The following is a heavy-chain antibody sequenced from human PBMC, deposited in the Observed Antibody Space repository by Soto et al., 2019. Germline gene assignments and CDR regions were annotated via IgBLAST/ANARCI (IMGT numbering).Heavy chain of an antibody. D-gene: IGHD1-7*01. CDR2: IYPGDSDT. CDR1: GYSFTSYW. V-gene: IGHV5-51*01. Sequence: GESLKISCKGSGYSFTSYWIGWVRQMPGKGLEWMGIIYPGDSDTRYSPSFQGQVTISADKSSSTAYLQGSSLKAADTAMYYGASGITGTTGGMDVWGQGTTGTVAS. CDR3: ASGITGTTGGMDV. J-gene: IGHJ6*02.